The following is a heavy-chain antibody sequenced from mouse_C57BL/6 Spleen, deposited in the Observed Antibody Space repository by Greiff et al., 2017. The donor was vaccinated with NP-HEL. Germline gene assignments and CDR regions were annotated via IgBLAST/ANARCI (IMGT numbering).Heavy chain of an antibody. D-gene: IGHD1-1*01. CDR1: GFTFSDYG. CDR2: ISSGSSTI. Sequence: EVKLMESGGGLVKPGGSLKLSCAASGFTFSDYGMHWVRQAPEKGLEWVAYISSGSSTIYYADTVKGRFTISRDNAKNTLFLQMTSLRSEDTAMYYCARSGVGARLRYAMDYWGQGTSVTVSS. J-gene: IGHJ4*01. V-gene: IGHV5-17*01. CDR3: ARSGVGARLRYAMDY.